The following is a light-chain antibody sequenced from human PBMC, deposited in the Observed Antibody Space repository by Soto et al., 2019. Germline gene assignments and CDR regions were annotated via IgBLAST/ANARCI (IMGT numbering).Light chain of an antibody. CDR1: SSNIGAGYD. V-gene: IGLV1-40*01. J-gene: IGLJ1*01. CDR2: GNG. CDR3: QSFDSSLRGLV. Sequence: QSALTQPPSVSGTPGQSITISCTGSSSNIGAGYDVRWYQQLPGTAPKLLIYGNGNRPSGVPDRFSGSKSGTSASLAIIGLQAEDEADYFCQSFDSSLRGLVFGTGTKLTVL.